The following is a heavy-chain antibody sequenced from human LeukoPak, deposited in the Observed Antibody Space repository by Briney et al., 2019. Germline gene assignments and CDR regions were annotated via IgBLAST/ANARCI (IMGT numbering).Heavy chain of an antibody. Sequence: SETLSLTCAVYGGSFSGYYWSWIRQPPGKGLEWIGYIYYSGSTNYNPSLKSRVTISVDTSKNQFSLRLNSVTAADTAVYYCARGPYYYYYYYMDVWGKGTTVTISS. V-gene: IGHV4-59*08. CDR2: IYYSGST. J-gene: IGHJ6*03. CDR1: GGSFSGYY. CDR3: ARGPYYYYYYYMDV.